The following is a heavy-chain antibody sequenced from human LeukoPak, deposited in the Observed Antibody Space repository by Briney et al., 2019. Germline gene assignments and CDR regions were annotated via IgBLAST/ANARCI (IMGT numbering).Heavy chain of an antibody. CDR1: GGTFSSYA. Sequence: ASVKVSCKASGGTFSSYAISWVRQAPGQGLEWMGGIIPIVGTANYAQKFQGRVTITTDESTRRAYMELSRLRSEDTAVYYCAGSCSGSLDYWGQGTLVTVSS. V-gene: IGHV1-69*05. J-gene: IGHJ4*02. CDR3: AGSCSGSLDY. CDR2: IIPIVGTA. D-gene: IGHD1-26*01.